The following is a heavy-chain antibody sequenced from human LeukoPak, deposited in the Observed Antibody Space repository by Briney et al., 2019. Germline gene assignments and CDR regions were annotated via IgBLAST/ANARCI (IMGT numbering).Heavy chain of an antibody. CDR2: INSDGSST. J-gene: IGHJ4*02. CDR3: AREWSGFGELPDN. D-gene: IGHD3-10*01. Sequence: GSLRLSCAASGFTFSGHWMHWVRQAPGKGLVWVSRINSDGSSTSYADPVKGRFTISRDNAKNTLYLQMNSLRAEDTAMYYCAREWSGFGELPDNWGQGTLVTVS. V-gene: IGHV3-74*01. CDR1: GFTFSGHW.